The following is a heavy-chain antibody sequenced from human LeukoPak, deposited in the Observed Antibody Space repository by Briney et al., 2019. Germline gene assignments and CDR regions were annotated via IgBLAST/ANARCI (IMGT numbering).Heavy chain of an antibody. CDR3: ARGAIPATGTCPFDF. J-gene: IGHJ4*02. V-gene: IGHV3-11*03. D-gene: IGHD1-1*01. CDR2: ISTSSSYT. Sequence: GGSLRLSCVASGFTFSDYYVYWIRQAPGKGLEWVSYISTSSSYTNYAASVKGRFTISRDNARNSLYLEMNSLRAEDTAVYYCARGAIPATGTCPFDFWGQGTLVTVSS. CDR1: GFTFSDYY.